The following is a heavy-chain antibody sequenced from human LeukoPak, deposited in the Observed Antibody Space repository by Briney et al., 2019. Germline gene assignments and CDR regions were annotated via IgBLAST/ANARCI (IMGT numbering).Heavy chain of an antibody. J-gene: IGHJ4*02. CDR2: INPNSGGT. CDR3: ASLARGEVLFDY. D-gene: IGHD3-10*01. CDR1: GYTFTDHY. V-gene: IGHV1-2*06. Sequence: ASVKVSCKASGYTFTDHYMHWVRQAPGQGLEWMGRINPNSGGTKHAQKFQGRVTMTRDTSISTAYMELSRLRSDDTAVYYCASLARGEVLFDYWGQGTLVTVSS.